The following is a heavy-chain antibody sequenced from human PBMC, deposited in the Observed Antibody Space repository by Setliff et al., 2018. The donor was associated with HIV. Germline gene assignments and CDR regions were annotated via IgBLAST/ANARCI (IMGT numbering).Heavy chain of an antibody. CDR2: IDWDDDK. V-gene: IGHV2-70*11. D-gene: IGHD6-6*01. CDR3: ARASGAYSNSFYFDY. Sequence: VNPTQTLTLTCTFSGFSLSIRGMCVSWIRQPPGKALEWLARIDWDDDKYYSTSLKTRLTISKDTSKNQVVLTMTNMGPVDTATYYCARASGAYSNSFYFDYWGQGALVTVSS. CDR1: GFSLSIRGMC. J-gene: IGHJ4*02.